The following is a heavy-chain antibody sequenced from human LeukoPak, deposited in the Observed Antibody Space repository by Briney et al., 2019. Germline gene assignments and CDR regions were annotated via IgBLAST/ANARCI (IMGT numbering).Heavy chain of an antibody. CDR2: MNPNSGNT. V-gene: IGHV1-8*01. Sequence: ASVKVSCKASGYTFTSYDINWVRQATGQGLEWMGWMNPNSGNTGYAQKFQGRVTMTRNTSISTAYMELGSLRSEDTAVYYCARDPYCSGGSCYSGFDYWGQGTLVTVSS. CDR1: GYTFTSYD. D-gene: IGHD2-15*01. J-gene: IGHJ4*02. CDR3: ARDPYCSGGSCYSGFDY.